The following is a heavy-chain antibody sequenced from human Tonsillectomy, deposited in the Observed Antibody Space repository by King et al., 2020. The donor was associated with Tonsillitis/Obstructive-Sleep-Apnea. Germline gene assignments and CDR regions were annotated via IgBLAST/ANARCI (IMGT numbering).Heavy chain of an antibody. D-gene: IGHD7-27*01. V-gene: IGHV4-31*03. CDR2: IYFSGRT. J-gene: IGHJ2*01. Sequence: QVQLQESGPGLVKPSQTLSLTCSVSGGSISDSTYYWSWIRQHPGKGLEWIGYIYFSGRTYYNSSLQSRLSISVATSKNQFSLKLSSVTVADTAVYYCARTFRTGGYWYFDLWGRGALVTVSS. CDR3: ARTFRTGGYWYFDL. CDR1: GGSISDSTYY.